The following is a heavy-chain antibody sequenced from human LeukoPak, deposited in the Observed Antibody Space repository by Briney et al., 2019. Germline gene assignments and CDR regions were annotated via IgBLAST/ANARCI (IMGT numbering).Heavy chain of an antibody. J-gene: IGHJ4*02. CDR1: GYIITGYY. V-gene: IGHV1-2*02. CDR2: IHPNSGGT. Sequence: ASVKVSCKASGYIITGYYMHWVRQAPGQGLEWMGWIHPNSGGTNYAQKFQGRVTITRNTSISTAYMELSSLRSEDTAVYYCAREDYYDSGSNDYWGQGTLVTVSS. D-gene: IGHD3-22*01. CDR3: AREDYYDSGSNDY.